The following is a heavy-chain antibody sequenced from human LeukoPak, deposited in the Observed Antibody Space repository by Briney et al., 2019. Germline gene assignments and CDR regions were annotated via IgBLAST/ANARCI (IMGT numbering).Heavy chain of an antibody. CDR2: IYTSGRT. V-gene: IGHV4-4*09. D-gene: IGHD6-6*01. Sequence: PSETLSLTCTVSGGSISSYYWSWIRQPPGKGLEWIGYIYTSGRTNYNPSLNTPVTISVATSKTHFSLKLSPVPAAHTAVYYCARAARPLGWWFAPWGQGTLVTVSS. J-gene: IGHJ5*02. CDR3: ARAARPLGWWFAP. CDR1: GGSISSYY.